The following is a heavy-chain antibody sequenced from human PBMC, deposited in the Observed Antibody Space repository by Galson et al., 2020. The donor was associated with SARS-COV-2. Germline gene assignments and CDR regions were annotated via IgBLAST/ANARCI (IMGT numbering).Heavy chain of an antibody. J-gene: IGHJ4*02. V-gene: IGHV4-31*03. CDR2: IYYSGST. D-gene: IGHD6-13*01. Sequence: SETLSLTCTVSGGSISSGGYYWSWIRQHPGKGLEWIGYIYYSGSTYYNPSLKSRVTISVDTSKNQFSLKLSSVTAADTAVYYCARGAAAGTYFEYWGQGTLVTCSS. CDR3: ARGAAAGTYFEY. CDR1: GGSISSGGYY.